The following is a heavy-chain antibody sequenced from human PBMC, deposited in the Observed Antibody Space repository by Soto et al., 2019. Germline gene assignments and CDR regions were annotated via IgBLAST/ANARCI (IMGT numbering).Heavy chain of an antibody. CDR1: GGSNSSYW. Sequence: EALSLTCTVPGGSNSSYWWRWIRQPPRKGLEWIGYIYYSGSTNYNPSLKSRVTISVDTSKNQFSLKLSSVTAADTAVYYCASAYCSGGSCYSYYFDYWGQGTLVTVSS. J-gene: IGHJ4*02. V-gene: IGHV4-59*08. CDR2: IYYSGST. D-gene: IGHD2-15*01. CDR3: ASAYCSGGSCYSYYFDY.